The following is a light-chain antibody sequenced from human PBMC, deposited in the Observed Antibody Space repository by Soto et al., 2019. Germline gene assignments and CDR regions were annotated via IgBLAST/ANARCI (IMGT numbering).Light chain of an antibody. CDR3: SAYAGSPYLYV. J-gene: IGLJ1*01. CDR1: SFDVGGYNY. V-gene: IGLV2-8*01. CDR2: EVS. Sequence: QSALTQPPSASGSPGQSVTISCTGTSFDVGGYNYVSWYQQHPGKAPQVLMYEVSKRPSGVPDRFSGSTSGNTASLTVSGLQAEDEADYYCSAYAGSPYLYVFGSGTKVTVL.